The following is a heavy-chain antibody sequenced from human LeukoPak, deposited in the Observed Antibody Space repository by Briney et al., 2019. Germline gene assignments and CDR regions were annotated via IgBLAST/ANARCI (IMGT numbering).Heavy chain of an antibody. CDR1: GGTFSSYA. D-gene: IGHD3-3*01. Sequence: SVKVSCKASGGTFSSYAISWVRQAPGQGLEWMGGIIPIFGTANYAQKFKGRVTITADESTSTAYMELSSLRSEDTAVYYCARDGGGRFLEWFPDYWGQGTLVTVSS. J-gene: IGHJ4*02. V-gene: IGHV1-69*01. CDR2: IIPIFGTA. CDR3: ARDGGGRFLEWFPDY.